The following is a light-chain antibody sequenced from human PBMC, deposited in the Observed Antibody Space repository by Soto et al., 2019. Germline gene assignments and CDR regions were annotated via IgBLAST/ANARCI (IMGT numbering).Light chain of an antibody. Sequence: QSVLAQPASVSGSPGQSITISCTGTRSDIGRYNYVSWYQQRPGKAPKLLIYEVTYRPSGVSARFSGSKSGSTASLTISGLQAEDEADYYCSSYSTTTSPHVLFGGGTKATVL. J-gene: IGLJ2*01. CDR3: SSYSTTTSPHVL. CDR2: EVT. V-gene: IGLV2-14*01. CDR1: RSDIGRYNY.